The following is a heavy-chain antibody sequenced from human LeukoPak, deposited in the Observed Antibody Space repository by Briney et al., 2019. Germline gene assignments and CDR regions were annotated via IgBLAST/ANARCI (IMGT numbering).Heavy chain of an antibody. CDR1: GYTFTSYD. CDR2: MNPNSGNT. V-gene: IGHV1-8*01. J-gene: IGHJ4*02. CDR3: ARRIAAAGTTLGY. Sequence: ASVKVSCKASGYTFTSYDINWVRQATGQGLEWMGWMNPNSGNTGSAQKFQGRVTMTRNTSISTAYMELNSLISEDTAVYFCARRIAAAGTTLGYWGRGTLVTVSS. D-gene: IGHD6-13*01.